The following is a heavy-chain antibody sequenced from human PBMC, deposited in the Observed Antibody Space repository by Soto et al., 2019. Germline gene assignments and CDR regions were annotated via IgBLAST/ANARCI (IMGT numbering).Heavy chain of an antibody. CDR1: GYTFTSYG. D-gene: IGHD6-19*01. J-gene: IGHJ4*02. CDR3: ARGDRIALADTFLDY. CDR2: ISAYNGNT. V-gene: IGHV1-18*01. Sequence: ASVKVSCKASGYTFTSYGISWVRQAPGQGLEWMGWISAYNGNTNYAQKFQGRVTITRDTSASTAYMELSSLRSEDTAVYYCARGDRIALADTFLDYWGQGTLVTVSS.